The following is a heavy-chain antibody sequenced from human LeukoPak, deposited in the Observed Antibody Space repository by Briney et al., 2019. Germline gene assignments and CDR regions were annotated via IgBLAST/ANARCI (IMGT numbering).Heavy chain of an antibody. Sequence: PGGSLRLSCAATGLSVSSNFMGWVRQAPGKGLEWVSVIYGGGSTYYADSVKGRFTISGDTPKSTLYLQMNSLRVEDTAVYYCAKGRAASGTNWFDPWGQGTLVTVSS. J-gene: IGHJ5*02. D-gene: IGHD6-13*01. V-gene: IGHV3-53*01. CDR3: AKGRAASGTNWFDP. CDR2: IYGGGST. CDR1: GLSVSSNF.